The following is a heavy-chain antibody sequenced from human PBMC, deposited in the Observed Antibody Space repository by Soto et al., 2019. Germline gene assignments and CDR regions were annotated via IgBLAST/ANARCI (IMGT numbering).Heavy chain of an antibody. J-gene: IGHJ4*02. V-gene: IGHV5-10-1*01. CDR2: IDPSDSQT. CDR1: GYSFAGYW. CDR3: ARQIYDSDTGPNFQYYFDS. D-gene: IGHD3-22*01. Sequence: PGESLKISRKGSGYSFAGYWITWVRQKPGKGLEWMGRIDPSDSQTYYSPSFRGHVTISVTKSITTVFLQWSSLRASDTAMYYCARQIYDSDTGPNFQYYFDSWGQGTPVTVSS.